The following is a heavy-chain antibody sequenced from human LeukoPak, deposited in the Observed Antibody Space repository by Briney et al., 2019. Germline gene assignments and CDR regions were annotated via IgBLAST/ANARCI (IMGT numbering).Heavy chain of an antibody. Sequence: SVKVSCKASGGTFSSYAISWVRQAPGQGLEWMGGIIPIFGTANYAQKFQGRVTITADESTSTAYMELSSLRSEDTAVYYCAKSSYYDASGYYREYYFDYWGQGTLVTVSS. CDR1: GGTFSSYA. D-gene: IGHD3-22*01. V-gene: IGHV1-69*13. J-gene: IGHJ4*02. CDR2: IIPIFGTA. CDR3: AKSSYYDASGYYREYYFDY.